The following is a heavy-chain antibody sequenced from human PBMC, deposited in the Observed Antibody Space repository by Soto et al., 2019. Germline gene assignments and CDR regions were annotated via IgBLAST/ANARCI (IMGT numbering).Heavy chain of an antibody. V-gene: IGHV3-15*07. CDR2: INSKTDGGTT. CDR3: TTEEGGYYFDY. CDR1: GFTFSNAW. Sequence: EVQLVESGGGSVKPGGSLRLSCAASGFTFSNAWMNWVRQAPGKGLEGVGRINSKTDGGTTDYTAPVKGRFTISRDDSKNTLYLQMNSLEPDDTAVYYCTTEEGGYYFDYWGQGTLVTVSS. J-gene: IGHJ4*02.